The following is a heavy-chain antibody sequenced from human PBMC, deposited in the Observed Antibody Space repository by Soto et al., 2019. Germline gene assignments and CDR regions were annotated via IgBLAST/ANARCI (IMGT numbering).Heavy chain of an antibody. V-gene: IGHV4-39*01. J-gene: IGHJ6*02. CDR2: IYYSGST. D-gene: IGHD6-19*01. Sequence: SETLYQTYNFTDLTISISSDYRGWIRHPPGKGLEWIGSIYYSGSTYYNPSLKSRVTISVDTSKNQFSLKLSSVTAADTAVYFCARHGTGSWIAVAGDLDVWGQGTTVT. CDR3: ARHGTGSWIAVAGDLDV. CDR1: DLTISISSDY.